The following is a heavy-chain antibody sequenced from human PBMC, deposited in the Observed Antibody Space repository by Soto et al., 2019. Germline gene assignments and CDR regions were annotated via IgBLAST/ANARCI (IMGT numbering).Heavy chain of an antibody. CDR1: GCTFSSYA. Sequence: GRSLRLSCAASGCTFSSYAMSWVRQAPGKGLEWVSAISGSGGSTYYADSVKGRFTISRDNSKNTLYLQMNSLRAEDTAVDYCAMLERRSGYWGQGTLVPVSS. V-gene: IGHV3-23*01. J-gene: IGHJ4*02. CDR2: ISGSGGST. D-gene: IGHD1-1*01. CDR3: AMLERRSGY.